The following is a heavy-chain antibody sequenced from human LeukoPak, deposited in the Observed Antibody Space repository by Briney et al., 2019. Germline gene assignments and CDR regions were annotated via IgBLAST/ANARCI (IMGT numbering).Heavy chain of an antibody. D-gene: IGHD3-3*01. J-gene: IGHJ4*02. Sequence: PGGSLRLSCAASGFTFSSYWMHWVRQAPGKGLVWVSRINSGGSSTSYADSVKGRFTISRDNAKNTLYLQMNSLRAEDTAVYYCARVPGGQYDFWSGYSERFDYWGQGTLATVSS. CDR2: INSGGSST. V-gene: IGHV3-74*01. CDR1: GFTFSSYW. CDR3: ARVPGGQYDFWSGYSERFDY.